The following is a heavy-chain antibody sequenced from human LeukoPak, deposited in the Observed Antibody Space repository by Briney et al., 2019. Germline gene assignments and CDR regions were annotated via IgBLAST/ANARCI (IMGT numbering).Heavy chain of an antibody. CDR2: ISSSSSYI. V-gene: IGHV3-21*04. J-gene: IGHJ4*02. CDR3: ARLTVAGLNVDY. D-gene: IGHD6-19*01. Sequence: GGSLRLSCAASGFTFSSYSMNWVRQAPGKGLEWVSSISSSSSYIYHADSVKGRFTFSRHNSKNTLYLQMNSLRAEDTAVYYCARLTVAGLNVDYWGQGTLVTVSS. CDR1: GFTFSSYS.